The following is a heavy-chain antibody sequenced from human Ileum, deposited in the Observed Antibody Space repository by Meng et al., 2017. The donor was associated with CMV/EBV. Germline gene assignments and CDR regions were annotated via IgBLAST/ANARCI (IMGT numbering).Heavy chain of an antibody. Sequence: GESLKISCAASGFTFSSYAMSWVRQAPGKGLEWVSGISGSGGSTYYADSVKGRFTISRDNSKNTLYLQMNNLRVEDTAVYYCAKDRDVVVPAASWGYYGMDVWGQGTTVTVSS. CDR1: GFTFSSYA. J-gene: IGHJ6*02. CDR3: AKDRDVVVPAASWGYYGMDV. D-gene: IGHD2-2*01. V-gene: IGHV3-23*01. CDR2: ISGSGGST.